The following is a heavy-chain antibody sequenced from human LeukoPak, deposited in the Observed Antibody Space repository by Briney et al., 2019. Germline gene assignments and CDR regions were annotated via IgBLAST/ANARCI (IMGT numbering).Heavy chain of an antibody. Sequence: SETLSLTCTVSGGSISSYFWSWIRQPPGKGLEWIGYISHSGSTNYNPSLKSRVTISVDTSKNQFSLKLSSVTAADTAVYYCARFSPWRDGYNQPDYWGQGTLVTVSS. D-gene: IGHD5-24*01. CDR1: GGSISSYF. CDR2: ISHSGST. V-gene: IGHV4-59*12. CDR3: ARFSPWRDGYNQPDY. J-gene: IGHJ4*02.